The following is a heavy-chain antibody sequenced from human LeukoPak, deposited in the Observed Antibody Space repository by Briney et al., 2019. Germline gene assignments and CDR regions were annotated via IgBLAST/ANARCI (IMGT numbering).Heavy chain of an antibody. V-gene: IGHV1-69*13. J-gene: IGHJ5*02. CDR1: GGTFSSYA. CDR2: IIPIFGTA. D-gene: IGHD3-9*01. Sequence: SVKVSCKASGGTFSSYAISWVRQAPGQGLEWMGGIIPIFGTANYAQKFQGSVTITADESTSTAYMELSSLRSEDTAVYYCASGQYKANNWFDPWGQGTLVTVSS. CDR3: ASGQYKANNWFDP.